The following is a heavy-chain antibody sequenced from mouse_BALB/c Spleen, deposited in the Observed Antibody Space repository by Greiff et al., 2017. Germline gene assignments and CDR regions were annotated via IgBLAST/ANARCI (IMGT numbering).Heavy chain of an antibody. J-gene: IGHJ2*01. CDR2: ISYSGST. Sequence: EVQLQQSGPGLVKPSQSLSLTCTVTGYSITSDYAWNWIRQFPGNKLEWMGYISYSGSTSYNPSLKSRISITRDTSKNQFFLQLNSVTTEDTATYYCARSGDYGSLDYWGQGTTLTVSS. D-gene: IGHD1-1*01. CDR1: GYSITSDYA. V-gene: IGHV3-2*02. CDR3: ARSGDYGSLDY.